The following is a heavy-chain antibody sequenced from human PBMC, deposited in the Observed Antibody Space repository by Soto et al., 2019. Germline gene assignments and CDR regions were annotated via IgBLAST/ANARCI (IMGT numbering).Heavy chain of an antibody. D-gene: IGHD6-6*01. V-gene: IGHV1-69*13. J-gene: IGHJ6*02. CDR1: GGTFRNFI. CDR3: ARNGTYSSSLSQYSGMDV. CDR2: IVPMFGTP. Sequence: ASVKVSCKASGGTFRNFIINWVRQTPGQGLEWMGGIVPMFGTPTYAEKFKGRVTISATGSTSTAYMELTSLRSEDTAVYYCARNGTYSSSLSQYSGMDVWGQWTTVTFS.